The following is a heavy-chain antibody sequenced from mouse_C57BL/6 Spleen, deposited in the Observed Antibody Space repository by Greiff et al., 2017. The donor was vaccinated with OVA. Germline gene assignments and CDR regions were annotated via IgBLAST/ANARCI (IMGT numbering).Heavy chain of an antibody. CDR3: ARPLYGSSYGFAY. CDR1: GFTFSDYG. D-gene: IGHD1-1*01. Sequence: EVMLVESGGGLVQPGGSLKLSCAASGFTFSDYGMAWVRQAPRKGPEWVAFISNLAYSIYYADTVTGRFTISRENAKNTLYLEMSSLRSEDTAMYYCARPLYGSSYGFAYWGQGTLVTVSA. V-gene: IGHV5-15*01. CDR2: ISNLAYSI. J-gene: IGHJ3*01.